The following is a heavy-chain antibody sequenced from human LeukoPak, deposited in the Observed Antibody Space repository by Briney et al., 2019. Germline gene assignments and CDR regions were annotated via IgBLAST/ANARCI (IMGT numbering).Heavy chain of an antibody. V-gene: IGHV1-2*06. CDR2: INPNSGGT. CDR3: ALEAILYYPRAPFDY. CDR1: GYTFTGYY. Sequence: ASVKVSCKASGYTFTGYYMHWVRQAPGQGLEWMGRINPNSGGTNYAQKFQGRATMTRDTSISTAYMELSRLRSDDTAVYYCALEAILYYPRAPFDYWGQGTLVTVSS. D-gene: IGHD2-8*01. J-gene: IGHJ4*02.